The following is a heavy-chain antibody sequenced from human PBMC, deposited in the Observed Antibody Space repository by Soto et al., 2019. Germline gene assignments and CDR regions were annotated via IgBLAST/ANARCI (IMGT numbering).Heavy chain of an antibody. Sequence: PGGSLRLSCAASGFTFSSYAMSWVRQAPGKGLEWVSAISGSGGSTYYADSVKGRFTISRDNSKNTLYLQMNSLRAEDTAVYYCAKDPLGYYDRSGYNDYWGQGTLVTVSS. CDR3: AKDPLGYYDRSGYNDY. CDR1: GFTFSSYA. CDR2: ISGSGGST. D-gene: IGHD3-22*01. J-gene: IGHJ4*02. V-gene: IGHV3-23*01.